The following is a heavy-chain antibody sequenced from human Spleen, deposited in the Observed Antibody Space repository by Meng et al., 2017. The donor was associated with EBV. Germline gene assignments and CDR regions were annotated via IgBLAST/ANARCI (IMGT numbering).Heavy chain of an antibody. D-gene: IGHD3-3*01. CDR3: AIGITFFGVVRS. CDR1: GGSISSYA. V-gene: IGHV1-69*06. Sequence: VQRVHSGVEGKKPGSSVRVSCKASGGSISSYAVSWVRQAPGQGLEWMAGIFSMFGTTNNTQKFQGRVTVTADRSTNTAYMELSSLRSEDTAVYYCAIGITFFGVVRSWGQGTLVTVSS. J-gene: IGHJ4*02. CDR2: IFSMFGTT.